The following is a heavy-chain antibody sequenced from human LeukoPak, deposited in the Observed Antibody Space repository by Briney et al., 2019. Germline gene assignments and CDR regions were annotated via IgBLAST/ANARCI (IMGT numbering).Heavy chain of an antibody. V-gene: IGHV3-23*01. CDR1: GFTFSSYA. D-gene: IGHD3-9*01. Sequence: GGSLRLSCAASGFTFSSYAMSWVRQAPGKGLEWVSTINGGGVNTHYADSVGGRFTISRDNSKNTLFLQMNSLRDEDTAVYYCAKGEDKPYYDILTGFYYFDYWGQGTLVTVSS. CDR3: AKGEDKPYYDILTGFYYFDY. J-gene: IGHJ4*02. CDR2: INGGGVNT.